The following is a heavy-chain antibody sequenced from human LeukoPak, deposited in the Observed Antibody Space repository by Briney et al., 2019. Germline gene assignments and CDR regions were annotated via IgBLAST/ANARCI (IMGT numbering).Heavy chain of an antibody. D-gene: IGHD3-10*01. J-gene: IGHJ5*02. CDR1: GYTFTGYY. CDR3: ARLDRYYYGSGHSSGGWFDP. Sequence: ASVKVSCKASGYTFTGYYMHWVRQAPGQGPEWMGWINPNSGGTNYAQKFQGRVTMTRDTSISTAYMELSRLRSDATAVYYCARLDRYYYGSGHSSGGWFDPWGQGTLVTVSS. CDR2: INPNSGGT. V-gene: IGHV1-2*02.